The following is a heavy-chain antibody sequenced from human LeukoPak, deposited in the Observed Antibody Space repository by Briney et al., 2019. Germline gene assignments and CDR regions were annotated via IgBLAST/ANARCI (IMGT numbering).Heavy chain of an antibody. D-gene: IGHD3-10*01. CDR1: GGSISSYY. CDR3: ARGSATMVRGVIKASVWFDP. V-gene: IGHV4-4*07. J-gene: IGHJ5*02. CDR2: IYTSGST. Sequence: SETLSLTYTVSGGSISSYYWSWIRQPAGKGLEWIGRIYTSGSTNYNPSLKSRVTISVDTSKNQFSLKLSSVTAADTAVYYCARGSATMVRGVIKASVWFDPWGQGTLVTVSS.